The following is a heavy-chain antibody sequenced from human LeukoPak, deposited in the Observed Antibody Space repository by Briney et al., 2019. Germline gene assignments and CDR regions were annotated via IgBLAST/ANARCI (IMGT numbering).Heavy chain of an antibody. V-gene: IGHV4-59*01. CDR2: IYYSGST. CDR1: GGSISSYY. Sequence: SETLSLTCTVSGGSISSYYWSWIRQPPGKGLEWIGYIYYSGSTNYNPSLKSRVTISVDTSKSQFSLKLSSVTAADTAVYYCARVRCSGGSCPHYYYYGMDVWGQGTTVTVSS. D-gene: IGHD2-15*01. J-gene: IGHJ6*02. CDR3: ARVRCSGGSCPHYYYYGMDV.